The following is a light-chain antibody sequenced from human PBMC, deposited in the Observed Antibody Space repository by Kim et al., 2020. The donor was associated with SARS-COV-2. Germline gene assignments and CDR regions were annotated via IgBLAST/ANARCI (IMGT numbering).Light chain of an antibody. Sequence: SYELTQPPSLSVSPGQTASIPCSGDRLRNKYVAWYQQKPGQSPVLVIYQDTKRPSGIPERFSGSNSGNTATLTISETQPLDEADYYCQAWDSNTYVFGAGTKVTVL. J-gene: IGLJ1*01. V-gene: IGLV3-1*01. CDR3: QAWDSNTYV. CDR1: RLRNKY. CDR2: QDT.